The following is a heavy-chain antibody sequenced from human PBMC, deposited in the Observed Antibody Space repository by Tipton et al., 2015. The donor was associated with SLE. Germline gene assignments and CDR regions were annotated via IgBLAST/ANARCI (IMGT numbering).Heavy chain of an antibody. J-gene: IGHJ4*02. CDR2: LYSGGST. D-gene: IGHD2-15*01. CDR3: VPRQVDFDH. Sequence: GSLRLSCAASGFTVSTNYIIWVRQAPGMGLEWVSVLYSGGSTYYADAVKGRFTLSRDNSKNTLNLEMNNLRGDDTAVYYCVPRQVDFDHWGQGSLVTVSS. CDR1: GFTVSTNY. V-gene: IGHV3-53*01.